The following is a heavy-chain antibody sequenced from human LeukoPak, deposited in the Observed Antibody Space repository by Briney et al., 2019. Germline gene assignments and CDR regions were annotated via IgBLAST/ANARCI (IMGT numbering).Heavy chain of an antibody. Sequence: PGGSLRLSCAASGFTFSSCAMSWVRQAPGKGLEWVSGITGSGGSTYYADSVKGRFTISRDNAKNSLDLQMNSLRAEDTAVYYGASNPRSFDYWGQGTLVTVSS. V-gene: IGHV3-23*01. D-gene: IGHD1-14*01. CDR2: ITGSGGST. CDR1: GFTFSSCA. J-gene: IGHJ4*02. CDR3: ASNPRSFDY.